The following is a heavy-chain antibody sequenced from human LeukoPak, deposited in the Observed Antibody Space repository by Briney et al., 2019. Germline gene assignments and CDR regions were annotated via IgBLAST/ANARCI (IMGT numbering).Heavy chain of an antibody. V-gene: IGHV3-30*02. J-gene: IGHJ6*03. CDR1: GFSHRKYR. Sequence: GWSVRQSCLATGFSHRKYRLHWVRQAPAKGVAGVAFIQYNGRNKYYADSVKGRFTISRDNSKNTLYLQMNSLRVEDTAVYFCARDAAVEAFRNYYYKDVWGKGITVTISS. CDR3: ARDAAVEAFRNYYYKDV. CDR2: IQYNGRNK. D-gene: IGHD1-26*01.